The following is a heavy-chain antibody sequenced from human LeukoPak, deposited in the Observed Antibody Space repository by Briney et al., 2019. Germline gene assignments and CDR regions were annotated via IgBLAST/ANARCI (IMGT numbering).Heavy chain of an antibody. J-gene: IGHJ4*02. CDR3: ATLPIVGAREVPYYFDY. CDR1: GYTLTELS. V-gene: IGHV1-24*01. CDR2: FDPEDGET. Sequence: ASVKASCKVSGYTLTELSMHWVRQAPGKGLEWMGGFDPEDGETIYAQKFQGRVTMTEDTSTDTAYMELSSLRSEDTAVYYCATLPIVGAREVPYYFDYWGQGTLVTVSS. D-gene: IGHD1-26*01.